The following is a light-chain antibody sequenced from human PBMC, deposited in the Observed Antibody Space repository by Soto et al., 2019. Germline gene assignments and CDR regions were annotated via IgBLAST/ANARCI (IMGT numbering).Light chain of an antibody. J-gene: IGKJ1*01. CDR1: QSLSSN. Sequence: EIVLTKSPGTLSLSPGERATLSCRASQSLSSNLAWYQWRPGQAPRLLIYGAFTRATGIPARFSGSGSGTEFTLTISSLQSEDFAIYYCQQYNDWPQTFGQGTKVDIK. V-gene: IGKV3-15*01. CDR2: GAF. CDR3: QQYNDWPQT.